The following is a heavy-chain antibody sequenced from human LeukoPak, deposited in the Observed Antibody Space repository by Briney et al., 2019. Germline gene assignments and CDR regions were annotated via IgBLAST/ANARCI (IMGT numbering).Heavy chain of an antibody. D-gene: IGHD2/OR15-2a*01. CDR2: IYNSGST. V-gene: IGHV4-30-4*01. CDR1: GGSISSGDYY. Sequence: SSETLSLTCTVSGGSISSGDYYWSWIRQPPGKGLEWIGYIYNSGSTYYNPPLKSRVTMSVDTPKNQFSLKLSSVTAADTAVYYCARRRSETLFWHFDLWGRGTLVTVSS. CDR3: ARRRSETLFWHFDL. J-gene: IGHJ2*01.